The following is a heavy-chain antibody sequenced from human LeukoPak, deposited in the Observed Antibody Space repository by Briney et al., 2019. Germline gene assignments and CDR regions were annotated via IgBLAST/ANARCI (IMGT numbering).Heavy chain of an antibody. J-gene: IGHJ6*04. CDR3: AELGITMIGGV. Sequence: PGGSLRLSCAASGFTFSSYEMNWVRQAPRKGLEWVSYISSSGSTIYYADSVKGRFTIPRDNAENSLYLQMNSLRAEDTAVYYCAELGITMIGGVWGKGTTVTISS. CDR2: ISSSGSTI. V-gene: IGHV3-48*03. D-gene: IGHD3-10*02. CDR1: GFTFSSYE.